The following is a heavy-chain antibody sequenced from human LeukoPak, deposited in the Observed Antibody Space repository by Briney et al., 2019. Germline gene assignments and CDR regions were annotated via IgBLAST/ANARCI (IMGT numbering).Heavy chain of an antibody. V-gene: IGHV3-21*01. D-gene: IGHD2-2*01. CDR1: GFTFSSYS. CDR3: ARRLCPDFDY. CDR2: ICSSSSYI. Sequence: GGSLRLSXAASGFTFSSYSMNWVRQAPGKGLEWVSAICSSSSYIYYADSVKGRFTISRDNSKNSLYLQMNSLRAEDPAVYYCARRLCPDFDYWGQGTLVTVSS. J-gene: IGHJ4*02.